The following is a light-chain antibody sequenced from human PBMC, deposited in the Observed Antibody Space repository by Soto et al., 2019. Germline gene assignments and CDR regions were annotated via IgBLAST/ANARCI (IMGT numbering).Light chain of an antibody. CDR2: LESSGSY. CDR1: SGHRTNI. Sequence: QSVLTQSSSASASLGSSVKLTCTLSSGHRTNIIAWHQQQPGNAPRYLMKLESSGSYNKGSGVPDRFSGSSSGADRYLTISNLQSEDEAEYYCETWDTNTRVYGTGIKVTVL. J-gene: IGLJ1*01. V-gene: IGLV4-60*03. CDR3: ETWDTNTRV.